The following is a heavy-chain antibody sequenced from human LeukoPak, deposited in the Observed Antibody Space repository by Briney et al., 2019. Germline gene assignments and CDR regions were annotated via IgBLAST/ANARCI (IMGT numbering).Heavy chain of an antibody. D-gene: IGHD6-13*01. CDR2: ISYDGSNK. J-gene: IGHJ6*03. CDR3: ASEGIAAAGTYYYYYYMDV. V-gene: IGHV3-30*04. CDR1: GFTFSSYA. Sequence: PGGSLRLSCAASGFTFSSYAMHWVRQAPGKGVEWVAVISYDGSNKYYADSVKGRFTISRDNSKNTLYLQMNSLRAEDTAVYYCASEGIAAAGTYYYYYYMDVWGKGTTVTVSS.